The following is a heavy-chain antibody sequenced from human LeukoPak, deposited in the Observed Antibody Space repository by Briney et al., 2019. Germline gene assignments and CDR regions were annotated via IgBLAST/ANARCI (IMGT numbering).Heavy chain of an antibody. CDR3: ARDGGYCSSTSCYGSKNYYYYMDV. Sequence: GGSLRLSCAASGFTFSSYAMNWVRQAPGKGLEWVSSISSSSSYIYYADSVKGRFTISRDNAKNSLYLQMNSLRAEDTAVYYCARDGGYCSSTSCYGSKNYYYYMDVWGKGTTVTVSS. CDR2: ISSSSSYI. J-gene: IGHJ6*03. D-gene: IGHD2-2*03. V-gene: IGHV3-21*01. CDR1: GFTFSSYA.